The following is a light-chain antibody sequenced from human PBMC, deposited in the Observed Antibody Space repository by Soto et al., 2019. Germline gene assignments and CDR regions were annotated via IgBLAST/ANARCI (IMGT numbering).Light chain of an antibody. CDR2: DTD. V-gene: IGLV7-46*01. CDR3: FLTYSGDYGALRV. CDR1: TGAVTSSHY. J-gene: IGLJ3*02. Sequence: QAVVTQEPSLTVSPGGTVTLPCGSSTGAVTSSHYPYWFQQKPGQAPRTLIHDTDHKHSWTPARFSGSLLGGKAALTLSGAQAEDEAVYYCFLTYSGDYGALRVFGGGTKLTVL.